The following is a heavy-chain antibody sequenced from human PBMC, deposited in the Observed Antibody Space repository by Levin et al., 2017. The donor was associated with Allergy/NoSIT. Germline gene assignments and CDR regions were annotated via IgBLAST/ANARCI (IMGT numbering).Heavy chain of an antibody. CDR1: GYTFTTYY. D-gene: IGHD3-10*01. V-gene: IGHV1-46*01. CDR2: INPLDGSV. Sequence: GGSLRLSCKTSGYTFTTYYIHWIRQAPGQGLEWVGLINPLDGSVTYSQKFQGRVTMTRDRTTNTVDMDLSGLRSDDTAVYYCARYGTGSYFYYYYGMDVWGQGTMVTVSS. CDR3: ARYGTGSYFYYYYGMDV. J-gene: IGHJ6*02.